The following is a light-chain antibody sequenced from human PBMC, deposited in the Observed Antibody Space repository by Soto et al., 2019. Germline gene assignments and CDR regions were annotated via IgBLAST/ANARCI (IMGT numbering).Light chain of an antibody. Sequence: AIQMTQSPSSLSASVGDRVTITCRASQDIRSDLAWYQQKPGKAPKLLIYGASNLQSGVPSRFTGSGSDTDFTLTISSLQPEDFAIYYCLHDYNYPRTFGQGTKVEIK. CDR1: QDIRSD. CDR3: LHDYNYPRT. CDR2: GAS. V-gene: IGKV1-6*01. J-gene: IGKJ1*01.